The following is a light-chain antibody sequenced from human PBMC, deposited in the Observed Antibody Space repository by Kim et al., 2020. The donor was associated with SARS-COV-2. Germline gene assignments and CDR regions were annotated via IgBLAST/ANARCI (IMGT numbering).Light chain of an antibody. CDR3: QTWGTGTHVV. CDR2: LNSDGSH. J-gene: IGLJ2*01. Sequence: QLVLTQSPSASASLGASVKLTCTLSSGHSSYAIAWHQQQPEKGPRYLMKLNSDGSHSKGDGTPDRFSGSSSGAERYLTISSLQSEDEADYYCQTWGTGTHVVFGGGTQLTVL. V-gene: IGLV4-69*01. CDR1: SGHSSYA.